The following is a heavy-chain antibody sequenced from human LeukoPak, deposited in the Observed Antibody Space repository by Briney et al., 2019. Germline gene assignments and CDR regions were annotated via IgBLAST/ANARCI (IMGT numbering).Heavy chain of an antibody. V-gene: IGHV3-21*01. D-gene: IGHD3-10*01. Sequence: PGGSLRLSCAASGFTFSNHNMNWVRQAPGKGLEWVSSLSTSSSYIYYADSVKGRFTISRDNAKNSLYLQMNSLRAEDTAVYYCARVDPGSYLMFYYVDFWGQGTLVTVSS. CDR1: GFTFSNHN. CDR2: LSTSSSYI. J-gene: IGHJ4*02. CDR3: ARVDPGSYLMFYYVDF.